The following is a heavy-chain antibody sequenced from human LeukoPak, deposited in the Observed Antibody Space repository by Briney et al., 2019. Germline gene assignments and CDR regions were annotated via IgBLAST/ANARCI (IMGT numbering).Heavy chain of an antibody. J-gene: IGHJ4*02. Sequence: GGSLRLSCAASGFTFSSYGMHWVRQAPGKGLEWVAFIRYDGSNKYYADSVKGRFTISRDNSKNTLYLQMNSLRAEDTAVYYCAKDIPRIAAAGTSSWDYWGQGTLVTVSS. V-gene: IGHV3-30*02. CDR1: GFTFSSYG. D-gene: IGHD6-13*01. CDR3: AKDIPRIAAAGTSSWDY. CDR2: IRYDGSNK.